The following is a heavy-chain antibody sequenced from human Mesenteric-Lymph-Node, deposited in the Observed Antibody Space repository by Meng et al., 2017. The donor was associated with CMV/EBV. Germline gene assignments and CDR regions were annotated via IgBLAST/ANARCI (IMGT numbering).Heavy chain of an antibody. CDR3: ARIRSSWSYDVFDI. J-gene: IGHJ3*02. V-gene: IGHV4-59*01. Sequence: SETLSLTCTVSGGSISSYYWSWIRQPPGKGLEWIGSISYSGSTNCNPSLKSRVTISVGTSKNQFSLELSSVTAADTAVYYCARIRSSWSYDVFDIWGQGTMVTVSS. CDR1: GGSISSYY. D-gene: IGHD6-13*01. CDR2: ISYSGST.